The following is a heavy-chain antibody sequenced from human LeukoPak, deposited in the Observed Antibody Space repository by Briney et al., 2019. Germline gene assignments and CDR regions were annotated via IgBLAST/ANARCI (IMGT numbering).Heavy chain of an antibody. V-gene: IGHV4-39*01. D-gene: IGHD2-2*03. CDR1: GGSISSSSYY. CDR3: ARVRGYCSSSSCYERRIVGATKYYLDY. J-gene: IGHJ4*02. CDR2: IYYSGST. Sequence: SETLSLTCTVSGGSISSSSYYWGWIRQPPGKGLEWIGSIYYSGSTYYNPSLKSRVTISVDTSKNQFSLELSSVTAADSAVYYCARVRGYCSSSSCYERRIVGATKYYLDYWGQGTLVTASS.